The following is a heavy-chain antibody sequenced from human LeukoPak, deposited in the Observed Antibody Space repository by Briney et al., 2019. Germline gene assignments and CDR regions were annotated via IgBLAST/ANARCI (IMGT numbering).Heavy chain of an antibody. CDR3: ARDPSDRVLRFLEWLLPYFDY. V-gene: IGHV3-30-3*01. CDR1: GFSIRSYA. D-gene: IGHD3-3*01. J-gene: IGHJ4*01. CDR2: ISYDGSNK. Sequence: PGRSQRLSCAASGFSIRSYAMHWVRQAPGKGLEWVAVISYDGSNKYYADSVQGRFTIFRDNSKNTLYLQMNSLRAEDTAVYYCARDPSDRVLRFLEWLLPYFDYWGQGTLVTVSS.